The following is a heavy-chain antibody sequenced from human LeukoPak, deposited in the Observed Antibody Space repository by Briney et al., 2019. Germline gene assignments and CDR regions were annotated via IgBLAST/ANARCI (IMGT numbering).Heavy chain of an antibody. CDR3: AAGAPKFLHLIY. J-gene: IGHJ4*02. D-gene: IGHD5-24*01. Sequence: SETLPLTCTVSNSSISTYYWTWIRQTPGKGLEWIGYIDYRGSTNHNPSLKSRVTISVDSSKKQFSLRVTSVTAADTAVYYCAAGAPKFLHLIYWGRGTPVTVSS. CDR1: NSSISTYY. CDR2: IDYRGST. V-gene: IGHV4-59*01.